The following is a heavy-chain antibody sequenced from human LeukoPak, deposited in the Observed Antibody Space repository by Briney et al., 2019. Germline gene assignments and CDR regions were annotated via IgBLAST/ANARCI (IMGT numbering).Heavy chain of an antibody. CDR3: ARHPSQLLYWFDP. D-gene: IGHD2-2*01. CDR2: IYTSGSP. V-gene: IGHV4-4*07. J-gene: IGHJ5*02. CDR1: GGSISSYF. Sequence: ASETLSLTCTVSGGSISSYFWSWIRQPAGKGLEWIGRIYTSGSPNYNPSLKSRVTISVDTSKNQFSLKLSSVTAADTAVYYCARHPSQLLYWFDPWGQGTLVTVSS.